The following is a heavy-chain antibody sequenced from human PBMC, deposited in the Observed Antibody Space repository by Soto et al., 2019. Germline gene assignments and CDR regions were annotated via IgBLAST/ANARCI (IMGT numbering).Heavy chain of an antibody. D-gene: IGHD3-9*01. CDR3: ARVTGSHDSGGNDMDV. Sequence: QVQLVQSGPEVKKPGSSVKVSCKTSGGTLSSYSISWVRQAPGQGLEWVGRIITFVGKANVAQQFQGRVTITAARSTDTTYMELRRLTSDDTAVYYWARVTGSHDSGGNDMDVWGTGTTVTVSS. J-gene: IGHJ6*03. CDR2: IITFVGKA. V-gene: IGHV1-69*08. CDR1: GGTLSSYS.